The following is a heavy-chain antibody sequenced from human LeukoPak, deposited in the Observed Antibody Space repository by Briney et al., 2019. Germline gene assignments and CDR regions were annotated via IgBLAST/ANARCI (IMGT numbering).Heavy chain of an antibody. CDR2: ISGSGGNT. CDR1: GFTFSSYG. Sequence: GGSLRLSCVASGFTFSSYGMSWVRQTPGKGLEWVSGISGSGGNTYYAEFVQGRFTVSRDNSKNTLILQMNSLRAEDTAVYYCVKVMSRSYDDWGQGTLVTVSS. D-gene: IGHD3-10*01. J-gene: IGHJ4*02. V-gene: IGHV3-23*01. CDR3: VKVMSRSYDD.